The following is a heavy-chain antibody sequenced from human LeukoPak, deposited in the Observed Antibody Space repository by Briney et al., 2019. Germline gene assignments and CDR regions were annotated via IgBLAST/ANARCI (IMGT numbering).Heavy chain of an antibody. CDR1: GGSISSSSYY. CDR3: ARNRAATSYDYVWGSYRYAQYFDY. Sequence: SETLSLTCTVSGGSISSSSYYWGRIRQPPGKGLEWIGSIYYSGSTYYNPSLTSRVTISVDTSKNQFSLKLSSVTAADTAVYYCARNRAATSYDYVWGSYRYAQYFDYWGQGTLVTVSS. CDR2: IYYSGST. D-gene: IGHD3-16*02. V-gene: IGHV4-39*01. J-gene: IGHJ4*01.